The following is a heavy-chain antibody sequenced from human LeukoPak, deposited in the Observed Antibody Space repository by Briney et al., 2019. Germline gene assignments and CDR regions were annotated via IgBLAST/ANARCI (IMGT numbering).Heavy chain of an antibody. J-gene: IGHJ3*02. D-gene: IGHD3-3*01. V-gene: IGHV4-59*11. CDR3: ARVYDFWSGYSEGAFDI. Sequence: PSETPSLSCSVSGGSISGQYWTWIRQPPGKRLEWIGYIYNSGSTNYNPSLKSRVTISIDTSKNQFSLKVRSVTAADTAVYYCARVYDFWSGYSEGAFDIWHQGTIVTVSS. CDR1: GGSISGQY. CDR2: IYNSGST.